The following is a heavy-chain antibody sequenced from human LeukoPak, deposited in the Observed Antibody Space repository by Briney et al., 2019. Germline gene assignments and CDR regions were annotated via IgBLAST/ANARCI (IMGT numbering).Heavy chain of an antibody. CDR2: IFYSGST. J-gene: IGHJ6*03. CDR1: GGSISSGSYY. Sequence: SETLSLTCSVSGGSISSGSYYWGWIRQPPGKGLEWIGSIFYSGSTYSNPSLKSRVTISVDTSKNQFSLKLSSVTAADTAVYYCARLWRRSGDSSGYHYYYYMDVWGKGTTVTISS. V-gene: IGHV4-39*07. D-gene: IGHD3-22*01. CDR3: ARLWRRSGDSSGYHYYYYMDV.